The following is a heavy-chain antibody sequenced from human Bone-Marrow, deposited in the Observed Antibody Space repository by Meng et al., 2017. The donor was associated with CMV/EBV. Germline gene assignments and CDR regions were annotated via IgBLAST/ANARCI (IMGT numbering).Heavy chain of an antibody. Sequence: SGLTFSDYYMSWIRQAPGKVLEWISYISSSGSTIYNADSVKGRFTISRDNAKNSLYLQMNSLRAEDTAVYYCARDSRYFDWLPSLDYWGQGTLVTVSS. CDR3: ARDSRYFDWLPSLDY. CDR2: ISSSGSTI. CDR1: GLTFSDYY. V-gene: IGHV3-11*01. J-gene: IGHJ4*02. D-gene: IGHD3-9*01.